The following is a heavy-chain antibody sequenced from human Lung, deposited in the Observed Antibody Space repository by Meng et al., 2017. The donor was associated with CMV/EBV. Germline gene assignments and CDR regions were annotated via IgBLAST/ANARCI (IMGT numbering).Heavy chain of an antibody. CDR3: TKEGKIVEVIVATGDVFDT. CDR1: GFXFSRYD. V-gene: IGHV3-23*01. Sequence: GGSXRLXCAASGFXFSRYDMSWVRQAPGKGLEWIAGIDVNGKVREYADSMKSRFTISRDNSKNTLYVEMNSLRGEDTATYYCTKEGKIVEVIVATGDVFDTXGQGXVVTVSS. J-gene: IGHJ3*02. D-gene: IGHD2-15*01. CDR2: IDVNGKVR.